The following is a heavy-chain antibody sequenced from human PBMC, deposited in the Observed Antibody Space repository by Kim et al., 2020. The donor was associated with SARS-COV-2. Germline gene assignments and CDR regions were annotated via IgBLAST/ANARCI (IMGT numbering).Heavy chain of an antibody. J-gene: IGHJ4*02. CDR2: IYYSGST. V-gene: IGHV4-59*01. CDR3: ARAVGYYYDSSGPGYDFDY. CDR1: GGSISSYY. Sequence: SETLSLTCTVSGGSISSYYWSWIRQPPGKGLEWIGYIYYSGSTNYNPSLKSRVTISVDTSKNQFSLKLSSVTAADTAVYYCARAVGYYYDSSGPGYDFDYWGQGTLVTVSS. D-gene: IGHD3-22*01.